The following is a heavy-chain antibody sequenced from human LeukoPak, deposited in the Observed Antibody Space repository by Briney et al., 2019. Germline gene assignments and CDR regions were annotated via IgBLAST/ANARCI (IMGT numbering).Heavy chain of an antibody. J-gene: IGHJ4*02. D-gene: IGHD2-15*01. CDR1: GFSFSGNS. Sequence: PGGSLRLSCVGSGFSFSGNSMNWVRQAPGKGLEWVSYISSTSSTIYYADSVKGRFTISRDNAKNSLYLQMISLRAEDTAVYYCARVHGGYPFDYWGQGTLVTVSS. CDR3: ARVHGGYPFDY. CDR2: ISSTSSTI. V-gene: IGHV3-48*01.